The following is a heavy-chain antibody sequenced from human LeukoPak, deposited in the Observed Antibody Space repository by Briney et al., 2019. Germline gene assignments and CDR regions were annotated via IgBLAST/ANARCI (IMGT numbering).Heavy chain of an antibody. CDR3: ARVVGPTLNWFDP. D-gene: IGHD1-26*01. CDR2: INYSGST. CDR1: GGSIISYY. J-gene: IGHJ5*02. V-gene: IGHV4-59*01. Sequence: SETLSLTCTASGGSIISYYWSWIRQPPGKGLEWIAYINYSGSTNYNPPLKSRVTISIDTSKNQFSLKVSSVTAADTAVYYCARVVGPTLNWFDPWGQGTLVTVSS.